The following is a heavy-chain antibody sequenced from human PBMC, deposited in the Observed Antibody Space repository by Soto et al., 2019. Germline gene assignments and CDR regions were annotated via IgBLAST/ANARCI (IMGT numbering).Heavy chain of an antibody. CDR3: ARVTDYYESSGYFDY. D-gene: IGHD3-22*01. CDR1: GFTFSSYW. V-gene: IGHV3-7*01. CDR2: IKQDGSEK. J-gene: IGHJ4*02. Sequence: HPVGSLRLSCAASGFTFSSYWMSWVRQAPGKGLEWVANIKQDGSEKYYVDSVKGRFTISRDNAKNSLNLQMNSLRAEDTAVYYCARVTDYYESSGYFDYWGQETLVTVSS.